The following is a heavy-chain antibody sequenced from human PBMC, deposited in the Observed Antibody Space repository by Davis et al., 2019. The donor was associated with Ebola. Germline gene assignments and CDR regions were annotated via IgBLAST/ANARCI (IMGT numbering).Heavy chain of an antibody. V-gene: IGHV1-18*01. CDR1: AYTFTNYG. J-gene: IGHJ4*02. CDR2: ISGYDGDT. Sequence: ASVKVSCKASAYTFTNYGLSWVRQAPAQGLEGMGWISGYDGDTVFAQKFQDRVTMTTDTSTSTAYMELRILRSDDTAVYYCARNDYGDYYFDYWGQGTLVTVSS. CDR3: ARNDYGDYYFDY. D-gene: IGHD4-17*01.